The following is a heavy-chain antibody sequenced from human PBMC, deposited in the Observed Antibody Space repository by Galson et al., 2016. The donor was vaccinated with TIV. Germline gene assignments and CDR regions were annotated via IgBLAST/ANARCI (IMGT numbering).Heavy chain of an antibody. CDR1: GFTFNWFA. J-gene: IGHJ4*02. D-gene: IGHD5-12*01. V-gene: IGHV3-23*01. Sequence: SLRLSCAASGFTFNWFAMSWVRQAPGKGLEWVSTIYGGDNDPSNADSARGRFTISRDNSKNTLYLQMNSLRAEDTAIYYCAKFSGTFHNQYFFYYWGQGTLVTVSS. CDR2: IYGGDNDP. CDR3: AKFSGTFHNQYFFYY.